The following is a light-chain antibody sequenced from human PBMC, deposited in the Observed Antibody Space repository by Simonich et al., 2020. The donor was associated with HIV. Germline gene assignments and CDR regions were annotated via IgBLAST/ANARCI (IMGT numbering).Light chain of an antibody. J-gene: IGKJ2*01. CDR2: VAS. CDR3: QQYNNWPLF. CDR1: QSIINN. Sequence: IILTQSPATLAVSPGERATLSCRASQSIINNLAWYQQKPGQAPRLLIYVASTRATGIPARFSGSGSGTEFTLTISSMQSEDFAVYYCQQYNNWPLFFGQGTKLEIK. V-gene: IGKV3-15*01.